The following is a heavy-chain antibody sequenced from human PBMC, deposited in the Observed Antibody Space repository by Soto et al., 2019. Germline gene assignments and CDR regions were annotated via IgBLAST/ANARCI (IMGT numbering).Heavy chain of an antibody. Sequence: GGSLRLSCAASGFTFSSYAMHWVRQAPGKGLEWVSIISDSANSTFYADSVKGRFTISRDNSKNTLYLQMNSLRAEDTAVYYCAKGITVAGPSAFDIWGQGTMVTVSS. CDR1: GFTFSSYA. CDR3: AKGITVAGPSAFDI. V-gene: IGHV3-23*01. CDR2: ISDSANST. D-gene: IGHD6-19*01. J-gene: IGHJ3*02.